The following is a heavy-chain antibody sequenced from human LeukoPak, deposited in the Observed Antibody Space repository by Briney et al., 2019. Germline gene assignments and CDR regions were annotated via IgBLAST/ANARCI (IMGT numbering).Heavy chain of an antibody. CDR3: ARGVTARGFYYYMDI. J-gene: IGHJ6*03. D-gene: IGHD2-21*02. CDR1: GFIFSHYW. V-gene: IGHV3-7*03. CDR2: IKPDGSER. Sequence: GGSLRLSCAASGFIFSHYWMSWVRQAPGKGLEWVAHIKPDGSERYYVDSVKGRFTISRDNAKDSLYLQMNSLRAEDTAVYSCARGVTARGFYYYMDIWGNGTTVTISS.